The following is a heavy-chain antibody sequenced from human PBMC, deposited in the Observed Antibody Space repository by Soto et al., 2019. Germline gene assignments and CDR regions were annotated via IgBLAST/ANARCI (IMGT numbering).Heavy chain of an antibody. D-gene: IGHD3-9*01. Sequence: LRLSCAASGFTFSSYAMNWVRQAPGKGLEWVAVISYDGSNKYYADSVKGRFTISRDNSKNTVYLQMSSLKTEDTAVYYCANQIRYFDWFFPFDYWGPGALVTVSS. J-gene: IGHJ4*02. CDR2: ISYDGSNK. V-gene: IGHV3-30-3*01. CDR3: ANQIRYFDWFFPFDY. CDR1: GFTFSSYA.